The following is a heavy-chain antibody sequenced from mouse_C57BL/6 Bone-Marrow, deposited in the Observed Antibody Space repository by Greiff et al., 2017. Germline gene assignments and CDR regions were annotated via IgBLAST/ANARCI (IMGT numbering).Heavy chain of an antibody. D-gene: IGHD1-1*01. V-gene: IGHV1-85*01. CDR3: ARVEVGGRSEDWYCDV. CDR2: IYPRDGST. J-gene: IGHJ1*03. CDR1: GYTFTSYD. Sequence: QVQLQQSGPELVKPGASVKLSCKASGYTFTSYDINWVKQRPGQGLEWVGWIYPRDGSTKYNEKFKGKATLTVDTSYSTAYMELPSLTSEDSAVYVGARVEVGGRSEDWYCDVWGTGTTVTVSS.